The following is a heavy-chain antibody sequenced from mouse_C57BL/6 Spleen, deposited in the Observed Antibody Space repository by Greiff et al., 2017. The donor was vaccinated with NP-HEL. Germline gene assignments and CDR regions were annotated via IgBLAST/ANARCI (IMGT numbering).Heavy chain of an antibody. CDR3: ALYGSSDAMDY. CDR2: IHPDSGST. CDR1: GYTFTSYW. J-gene: IGHJ4*01. V-gene: IGHV1-64*01. D-gene: IGHD1-1*01. Sequence: QVQLQQPGAELVKPGASVKLSCKASGYTFTSYWMHWVKQRPGQGLEWIGMIHPDSGSTNYNEKFKSKATLTVDKSSSTAYMQLSSLTSEDSAVYYCALYGSSDAMDYWGQGTSVTVSS.